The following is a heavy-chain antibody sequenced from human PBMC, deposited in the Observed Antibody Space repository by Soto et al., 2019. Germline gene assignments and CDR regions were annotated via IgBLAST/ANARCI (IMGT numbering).Heavy chain of an antibody. J-gene: IGHJ4*02. Sequence: PSETVALTCTVSGGSISSYYWSWIRQPPGKGLEWIGYIYYSGSTNYNPSLKSRVTISVDTSKNQFSLKLSSVTAADTAVYYCARRYGASFDYWGQGTLVTVSS. V-gene: IGHV4-59*01. CDR3: ARRYGASFDY. D-gene: IGHD4-17*01. CDR2: IYYSGST. CDR1: GGSISSYY.